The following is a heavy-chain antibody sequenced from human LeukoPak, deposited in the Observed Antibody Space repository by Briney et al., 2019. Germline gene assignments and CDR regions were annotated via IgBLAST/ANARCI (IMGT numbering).Heavy chain of an antibody. V-gene: IGHV3-7*03. J-gene: IGHJ4*02. CDR3: ATDLNWNSF. D-gene: IGHD1-7*01. CDR2: INPDGSEK. CDR1: EFTFSSYW. Sequence: GGSLRLSCEVSEFTFSSYWMTWVRQAPGKGLEWVANINPDGSEKYNVDSVKGRFTISRDNAKNSLYLQMNSLRTGDTALYYCATDLNWNSFWGQGTLVTVSS.